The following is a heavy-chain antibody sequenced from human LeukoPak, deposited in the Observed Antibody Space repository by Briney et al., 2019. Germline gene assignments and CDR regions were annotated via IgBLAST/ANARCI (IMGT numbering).Heavy chain of an antibody. J-gene: IGHJ4*02. CDR2: ISAYNGNT. CDR3: ARGILWELPYYFDY. Sequence: ASVKVSCKASGYTFTSYGTSWVRQAPGQGLEWMGWISAYNGNTNYAQKLQGRVTMTTDTSTSTAYMELRSLRSDDTAVYYCARGILWELPYYFDYWGQGALVTVSS. CDR1: GYTFTSYG. V-gene: IGHV1-18*01. D-gene: IGHD1-26*01.